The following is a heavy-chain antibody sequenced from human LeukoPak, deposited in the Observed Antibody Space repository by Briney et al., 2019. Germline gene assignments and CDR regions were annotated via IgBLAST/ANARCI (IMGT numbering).Heavy chain of an antibody. Sequence: PSETLSLTCTVSGGSINFYYWSWIRQPPGKGLEWIGEINHSGSTNYNPSLKSRVTISVDTSKNQFSLKLSSVTAADTAVYYCARLRGYSSSGYWGQGTLVTVSS. CDR1: GGSINFYY. CDR2: INHSGST. CDR3: ARLRGYSSSGY. D-gene: IGHD6-13*01. V-gene: IGHV4-34*01. J-gene: IGHJ4*02.